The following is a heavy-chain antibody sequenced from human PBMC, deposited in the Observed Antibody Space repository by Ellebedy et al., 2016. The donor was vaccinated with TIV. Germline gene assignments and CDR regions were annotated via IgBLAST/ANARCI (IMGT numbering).Heavy chain of an antibody. J-gene: IGHJ4*02. Sequence: PGGSLRLSCEASGFTFSAFAMGWVRQTPGKGLEWVSGMHGSGRGISYSESVKGRFTISRDNSKNTLYLQMNSLRAEDTAIYYCARGRSGTYIHHAFDYWGQGTLVTVSS. CDR3: ARGRSGTYIHHAFDY. CDR1: GFTFSAFA. CDR2: MHGSGRGI. D-gene: IGHD1-14*01. V-gene: IGHV3-23*01.